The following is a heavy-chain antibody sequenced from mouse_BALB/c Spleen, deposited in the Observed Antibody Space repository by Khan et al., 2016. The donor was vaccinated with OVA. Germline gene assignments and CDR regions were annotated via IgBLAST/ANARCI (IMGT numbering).Heavy chain of an antibody. V-gene: IGHV1-7*01. CDR3: ARDRIDY. CDR1: GYTFSSYW. J-gene: IGHJ2*01. Sequence: QVQLKQSGAEQAKPGASVKMSCKTSGYTFSSYWMHWVKQRPGQGLEWIGYINPTSGYTDYNEKFKDKATLSADKSSSTAYMQLTSLTSEDSAVYYCARDRIDYWGKGTTLTVSS. CDR2: INPTSGYT.